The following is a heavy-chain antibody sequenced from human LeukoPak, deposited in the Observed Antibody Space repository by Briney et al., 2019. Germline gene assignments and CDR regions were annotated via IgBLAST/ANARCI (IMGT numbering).Heavy chain of an antibody. J-gene: IGHJ4*02. CDR1: GFTVSSNY. Sequence: GGSLRLSCAASGFTVSSNYMSWVRQAPGKGLEWVSVIYSGGSTYYADSVKGRFTISRDNSKNTLYLQMNSLRAEDTAVYYCARDGYCSGGSCYIFDYWGQGTLVTVSS. D-gene: IGHD2-15*01. V-gene: IGHV3-66*01. CDR2: IYSGGST. CDR3: ARDGYCSGGSCYIFDY.